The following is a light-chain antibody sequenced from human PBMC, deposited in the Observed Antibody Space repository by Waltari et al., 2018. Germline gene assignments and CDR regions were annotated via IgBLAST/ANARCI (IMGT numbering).Light chain of an antibody. Sequence: DIQMTQSPSTLSASVGDRVTITCRASQNINTYLAWYQHKPGKAPKLQIYGGSTLESGVPLRFSGSGSGTEFTLTISSLQPDDFATYYCQRYNSYSNTFGQGTKLEIK. V-gene: IGKV1-5*01. CDR3: QRYNSYSNT. J-gene: IGKJ2*01. CDR1: QNINTY. CDR2: GGS.